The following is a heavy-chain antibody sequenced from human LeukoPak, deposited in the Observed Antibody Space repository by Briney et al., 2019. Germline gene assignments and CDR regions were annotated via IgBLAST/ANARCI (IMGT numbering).Heavy chain of an antibody. Sequence: ASVKVSCKASGYIFTSYGISWVRQALGQGLEWMGWISAYNGNTNYAQKLQGRVTMTTDTSTSTAYMELRSLRSDDTAVYYCARDHGYGDYANWFDPWGQGTLVTVSS. V-gene: IGHV1-18*01. CDR1: GYIFTSYG. J-gene: IGHJ5*02. D-gene: IGHD4-17*01. CDR2: ISAYNGNT. CDR3: ARDHGYGDYANWFDP.